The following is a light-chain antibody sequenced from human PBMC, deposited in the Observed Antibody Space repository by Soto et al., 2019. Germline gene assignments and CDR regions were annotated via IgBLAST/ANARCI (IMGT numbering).Light chain of an antibody. V-gene: IGKV1-6*01. CDR2: AAS. J-gene: IGKJ1*01. Sequence: AVQMTQSPSSLSASVGDRVTITCRASQGIRNDLGWYQQKPGKAPKLLIYAASSLQSRVPSRFSGSGSDTDFTLTISSLQPEDFATYYCLQDYNFSWTFGQGTKVEIK. CDR3: LQDYNFSWT. CDR1: QGIRND.